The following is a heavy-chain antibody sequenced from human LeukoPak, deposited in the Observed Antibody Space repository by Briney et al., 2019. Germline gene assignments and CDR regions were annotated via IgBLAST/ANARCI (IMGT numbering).Heavy chain of an antibody. CDR2: IYHSGSI. D-gene: IGHD2-2*03. Sequence: SETLSLTCTVSGYSIRSGYYWGWIRQPPGKGLEWIGSIYHSGSIYHKPSLKSRVTISVDTSKNQFSLKLSSVTAADTAVYYCARGLDPFDYWGQGTLVTVSS. CDR3: ARGLDPFDY. V-gene: IGHV4-38-2*02. CDR1: GYSIRSGYY. J-gene: IGHJ4*02.